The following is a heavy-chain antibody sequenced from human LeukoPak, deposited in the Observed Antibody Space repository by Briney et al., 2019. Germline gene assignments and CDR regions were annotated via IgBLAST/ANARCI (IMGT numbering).Heavy chain of an antibody. CDR1: GFSFSSYA. CDR2: LSGSGGRT. V-gene: IGHV3-23*01. D-gene: IGHD2/OR15-2a*01. Sequence: AGSLCLSCAAAGFSFSSYAMSWVRQAQGKGLEWVSALSGSGGRTYYADSVRGRFTISRDNSKHTLYLQRHSLRAGHSAVYYCARERIVEDGESSGMHLWGQGTTVTVSS. J-gene: IGHJ6*02. CDR3: ARERIVEDGESSGMHL.